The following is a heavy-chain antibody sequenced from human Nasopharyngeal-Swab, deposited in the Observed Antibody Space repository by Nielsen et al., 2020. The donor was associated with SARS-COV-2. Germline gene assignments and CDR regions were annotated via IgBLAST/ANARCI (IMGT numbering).Heavy chain of an antibody. J-gene: IGHJ6*02. Sequence: WVRQAPGQGLEWVGGIIPIFGTANYAQKFQGRVTITADESTSTAYMELSSLRSEDTAVYYCARERGSGWYDRVYYGMDVWGQGTTVTVSS. D-gene: IGHD6-19*01. CDR2: IIPIFGTA. CDR3: ARERGSGWYDRVYYGMDV. V-gene: IGHV1-69*01.